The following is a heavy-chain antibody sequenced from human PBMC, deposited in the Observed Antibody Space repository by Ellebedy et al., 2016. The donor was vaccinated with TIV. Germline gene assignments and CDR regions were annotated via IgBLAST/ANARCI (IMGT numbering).Heavy chain of an antibody. D-gene: IGHD1-26*01. J-gene: IGHJ4*02. Sequence: GESLKISCAASGFSFSDAWMSWVRQAPGKGLECVGRIKRKNEGGTTEYAAPVKGRFIISRDDSKNTLSLQMNSLKTEDTAMYYCATFPLPRGVEQLTEYWGQGALVTVSS. CDR1: GFSFSDAW. V-gene: IGHV3-15*01. CDR2: IKRKNEGGTT. CDR3: ATFPLPRGVEQLTEY.